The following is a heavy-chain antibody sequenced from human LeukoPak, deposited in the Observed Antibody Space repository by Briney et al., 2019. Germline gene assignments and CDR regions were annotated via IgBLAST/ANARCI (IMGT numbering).Heavy chain of an antibody. CDR1: GFTFNTYW. D-gene: IGHD3/OR15-3a*01. CDR2: IKEDESEK. J-gene: IGHJ6*02. Sequence: PGGSLRLSCAASGFTFNTYWMSWVREAPGKGLEWVANIKEDESEKYYVDSVKGRFTISRDNAKNSLYLQMNSLRAEDTAMYYCARVLTLWTYYGMDVWGQGTTVTVSS. V-gene: IGHV3-7*01. CDR3: ARVLTLWTYYGMDV.